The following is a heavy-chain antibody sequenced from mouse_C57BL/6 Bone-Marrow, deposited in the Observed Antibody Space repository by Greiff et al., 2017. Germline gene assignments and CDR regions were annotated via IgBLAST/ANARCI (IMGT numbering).Heavy chain of an antibody. V-gene: IGHV1-15*01. CDR2: IDPETGGT. CDR1: GYTFTDYE. D-gene: IGHD2-4*01. J-gene: IGHJ3*01. CDR3: TRSSIYYDSLFAY. Sequence: VQLVESGAELVRPGASVTLSCKASGYTFTDYEMHWVKQTPVHGLEWIGAIDPETGGTAYNQKFKGKAILTADKSSSTAYMELRSLTSEDSAVYYCTRSSIYYDSLFAYWGQGTLVTVSA.